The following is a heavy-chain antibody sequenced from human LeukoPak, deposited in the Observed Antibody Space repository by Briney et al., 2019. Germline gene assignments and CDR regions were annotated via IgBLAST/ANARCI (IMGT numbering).Heavy chain of an antibody. V-gene: IGHV4-34*01. CDR2: INHGGST. J-gene: IGHJ5*02. Sequence: PSETLSLTCAVYGGSFSGYYWSWIRQPPGKGLEWIGEINHGGSTNYNPSLKSRVTISVDTSKNQFSLKLSSVTAADTAVYYCARRQRGVRGLMNWFDPWGQGTLVTVSS. CDR1: GGSFSGYY. CDR3: ARRQRGVRGLMNWFDP. D-gene: IGHD3-10*01.